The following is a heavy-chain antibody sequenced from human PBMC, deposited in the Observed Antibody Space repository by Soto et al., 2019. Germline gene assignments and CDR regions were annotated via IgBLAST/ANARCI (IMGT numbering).Heavy chain of an antibody. J-gene: IGHJ4*02. V-gene: IGHV3-74*01. Sequence: EVELVESGGGLVQPGGSLRLSCAGSGFIFSNYWMHWVRQAPGKGLEWVSRIDHDGPTDYADSVRGRFTVSRYNAESTLYLQMNSLRPEDTAVYYCVRDSHGDYWGQGTMVTVSS. CDR3: VRDSHGDY. CDR1: GFIFSNYW. CDR2: IDHDGPT.